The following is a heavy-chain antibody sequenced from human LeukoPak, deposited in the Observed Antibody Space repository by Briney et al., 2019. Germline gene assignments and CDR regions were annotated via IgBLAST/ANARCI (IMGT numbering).Heavy chain of an antibody. J-gene: IGHJ6*02. CDR2: INHSGST. Sequence: SETLSLTCAVYGGSFSGYYWSWIRQPPGKGLEWIGEINHSGSTNYNPSLKSRVTISVDTSKNQFSLKLSSVTAADTAVYYCARLRTMVRGVWRYYYGMDVWGQGTTVTVSS. V-gene: IGHV4-34*01. D-gene: IGHD3-10*01. CDR1: GGSFSGYY. CDR3: ARLRTMVRGVWRYYYGMDV.